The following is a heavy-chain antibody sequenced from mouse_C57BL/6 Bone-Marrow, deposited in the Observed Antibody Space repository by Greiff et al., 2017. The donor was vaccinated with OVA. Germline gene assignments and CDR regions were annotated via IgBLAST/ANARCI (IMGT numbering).Heavy chain of an antibody. J-gene: IGHJ2*01. D-gene: IGHD1-1*01. CDR2: IFPGSGST. V-gene: IGHV1-75*01. CDR3: ARWKLLRILFDY. Sequence: QVHVKQSGPELVKPGASVKISCKASGYTFTDYYINWVKQRPGQGLEWIGWIFPGSGSTYYNEKFKGKATLTVDKSSSTAYMLLSSLTSEDSAVYVCARWKLLRILFDYWGQGTTLTVSS. CDR1: GYTFTDYY.